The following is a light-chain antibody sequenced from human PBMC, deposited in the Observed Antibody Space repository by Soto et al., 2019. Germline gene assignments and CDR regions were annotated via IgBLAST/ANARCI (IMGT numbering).Light chain of an antibody. CDR1: RSISSN. CDR2: GAS. V-gene: IGKV3-15*01. CDR3: QQHNNWPVVT. Sequence: EMVLTQSPATLSGSPGERVTLSCRASRSISSNLAWYQQKPGQAPRLLIYGASTRATGSPDRFSGRGSGTEFTLTINGLQSEDFATYYCQQHNNWPVVTFGGGTRVEIK. J-gene: IGKJ4*01.